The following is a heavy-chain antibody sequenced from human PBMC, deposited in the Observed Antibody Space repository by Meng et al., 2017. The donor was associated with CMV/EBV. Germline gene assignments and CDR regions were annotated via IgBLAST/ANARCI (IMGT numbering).Heavy chain of an antibody. D-gene: IGHD6-6*01. J-gene: IGHJ4*02. Sequence: VRLWRSRAGVEQAGASVKRPCKASGYTLSGYYLHWVRQDPEQGLEMMGWFNPNSGGTNYAQKFRGRVTTTRDTSISTAYMELSRLRSDDTAVYYCARDGSSSATDLIDYWGQRTLVTVSS. V-gene: IGHV1-2*02. CDR2: FNPNSGGT. CDR3: ARDGSSSATDLIDY. CDR1: GYTLSGYY.